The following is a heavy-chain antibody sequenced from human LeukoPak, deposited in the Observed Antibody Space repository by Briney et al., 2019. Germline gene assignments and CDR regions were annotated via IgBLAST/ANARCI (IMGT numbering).Heavy chain of an antibody. CDR3: ARMEAWMGISTGPRGFDY. D-gene: IGHD2-2*01. V-gene: IGHV4-59*01. J-gene: IGHJ4*02. CDR2: IYYSGNT. Sequence: YPSETLSLTCTVSSGSIGSYDWTWIRQPPGKGLEWIGYIYYSGNTNYNPSLKSRITLSVDTAKNQFSQKLTSVTAADTAVYYCARMEAWMGISTGPRGFDYWGQGTLVTVSS. CDR1: SGSIGSYD.